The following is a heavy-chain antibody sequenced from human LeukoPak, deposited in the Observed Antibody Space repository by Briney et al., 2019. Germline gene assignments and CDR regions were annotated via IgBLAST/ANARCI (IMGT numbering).Heavy chain of an antibody. D-gene: IGHD3-3*01. CDR3: VPRKEWSCYMDV. V-gene: IGHV3-23*01. Sequence: GGSLRLSCAASGFSFSSYAMSWVRQAPGKGLEWVSNISGRDGSTYYADSVKGRFTISRDNSKNTLYLQMNSLRAEDTAVYYCVPRKEWSCYMDVWGKGTTVTVSS. CDR2: ISGRDGST. CDR1: GFSFSSYA. J-gene: IGHJ6*03.